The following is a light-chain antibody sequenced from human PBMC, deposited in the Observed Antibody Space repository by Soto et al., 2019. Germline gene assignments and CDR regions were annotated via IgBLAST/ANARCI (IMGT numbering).Light chain of an antibody. CDR2: DAS. CDR1: QSISSW. CDR3: QQYNSYSRT. J-gene: IGKJ1*01. V-gene: IGKV1-5*01. Sequence: DVHLTQSPSTLSAPVGDRVPITCRASQSISSWLAWYQQKQGKAPKLLIYDASSLESGVPSRFRGSGSWTECTLPISRLQPDDVATDYCQQYNSYSRTFGQGTKVDIK.